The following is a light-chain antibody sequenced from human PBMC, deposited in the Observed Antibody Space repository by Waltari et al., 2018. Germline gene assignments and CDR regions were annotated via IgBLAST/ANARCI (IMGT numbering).Light chain of an antibody. CDR2: GAS. J-gene: IGKJ1*01. CDR1: ESVSRA. CDR3: QKYLRLPVT. Sequence: EIVLTQSPGTLSLSVGERATVSCRASESVSRALAWYQQKPGQAPRLLIYGASTRATGIPDRFSGSGSGTDFSLTISRLEPDDFAVYYCQKYLRLPVTFGQGTTVEI. V-gene: IGKV3-20*01.